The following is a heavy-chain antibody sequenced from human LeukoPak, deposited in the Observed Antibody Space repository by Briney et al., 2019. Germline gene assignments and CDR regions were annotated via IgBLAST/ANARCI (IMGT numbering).Heavy chain of an antibody. V-gene: IGHV3-23*01. CDR3: AKEGPYSSSWYLPDY. J-gene: IGHJ4*02. D-gene: IGHD6-13*01. CDR2: ISGSGGST. CDR1: GFTFSSYG. Sequence: TGGSLRLSCAASGFTFSSYGMSWVRQAPGKGLEWVSAISGSGGSTYYADSVGGRFTISRDNSKNTLYLQMNSLRAEDTAVYYCAKEGPYSSSWYLPDYWGQGTLVTVSS.